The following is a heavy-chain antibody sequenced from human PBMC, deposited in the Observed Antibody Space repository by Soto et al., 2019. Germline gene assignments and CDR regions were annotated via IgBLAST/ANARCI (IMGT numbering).Heavy chain of an antibody. CDR3: TRDLPGRASFDS. Sequence: GGSLRLSCAASGCTFSSYTMNWVRQAPGKGLEYVSAISSNGGSTYYADSVKGRFTISRDNAKNTLYLQMGSLRAEDTAVYFCTRDLPGRASFDSWGQGTLVTVSS. CDR1: GCTFSSYT. CDR2: ISSNGGST. V-gene: IGHV3-64*02. D-gene: IGHD6-13*01. J-gene: IGHJ4*02.